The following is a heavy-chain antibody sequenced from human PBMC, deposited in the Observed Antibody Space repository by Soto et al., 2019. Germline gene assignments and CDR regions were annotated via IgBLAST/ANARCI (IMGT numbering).Heavy chain of an antibody. Sequence: QVQLQESGPGLVRPSETLSLTCTVSGGSVTTGSYNRSWIRRPPGKGLEWIGNIFFTGITHYNPSLNNRVNMSVDTSKNQFSLTVTSVTAADTAVYFCARDGHGMDVWGQGTTVTVSS. CDR1: GGSVTTGSYN. J-gene: IGHJ6*02. CDR3: ARDGHGMDV. CDR2: IFFTGIT. V-gene: IGHV4-61*01.